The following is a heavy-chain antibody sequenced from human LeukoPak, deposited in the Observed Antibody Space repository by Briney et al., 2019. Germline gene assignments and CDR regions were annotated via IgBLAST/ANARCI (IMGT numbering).Heavy chain of an antibody. D-gene: IGHD2-2*01. Sequence: GGSLRLSCAASGLTFSSYSMNWVRQAPGKGLEWVSSISSSSSYIYYADSVKGRFTISRDKAKNSLYLQMKSLRAEDTAVYYCARATTLGPAAMIEGAFDIWGQGTMVTVSS. CDR3: ARATTLGPAAMIEGAFDI. V-gene: IGHV3-21*01. CDR2: ISSSSSYI. CDR1: GLTFSSYS. J-gene: IGHJ3*02.